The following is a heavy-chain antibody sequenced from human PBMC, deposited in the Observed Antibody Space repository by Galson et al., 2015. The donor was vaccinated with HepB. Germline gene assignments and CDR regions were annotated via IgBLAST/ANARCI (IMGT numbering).Heavy chain of an antibody. CDR2: KSWNRASK. CDR1: GFTFDEYA. V-gene: IGHV3-9*01. D-gene: IGHD2-15*01. Sequence: SLRLSCAASGFTFDEYALHWVRQAPGKGLEWVSGKSWNRASKGYVEYVEGRCTISRDSAKNSLFLQMNSLRPEDTALYYCAKGMTHSWWTAFDIWGRGTMVTVSS. CDR3: AKGMTHSWWTAFDI. J-gene: IGHJ3*02.